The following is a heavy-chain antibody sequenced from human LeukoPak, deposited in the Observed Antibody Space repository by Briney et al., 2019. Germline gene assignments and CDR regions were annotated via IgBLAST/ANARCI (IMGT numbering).Heavy chain of an antibody. CDR1: GFTFSSYE. Sequence: PGGSLRLSCAASGFTFSSYEMNWVRQAPGKGLEWVSYISSSGGTIFYADSVKGRFTISRDNAKNSLYLQMSSLRAEDTAVYYCARGQTGTLDAFDSWGQGTMVTVSS. J-gene: IGHJ3*02. CDR2: ISSSGGTI. V-gene: IGHV3-48*03. D-gene: IGHD1/OR15-1a*01. CDR3: ARGQTGTLDAFDS.